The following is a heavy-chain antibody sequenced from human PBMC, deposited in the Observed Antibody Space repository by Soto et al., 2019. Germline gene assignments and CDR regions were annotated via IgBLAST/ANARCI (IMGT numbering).Heavy chain of an antibody. J-gene: IGHJ6*02. CDR1: GYTFTSYA. D-gene: IGHD3-3*01. CDR2: INAGNGNT. CDR3: ARDPPSYDFWSGYSYGMDV. Sequence: ASVKVSSKSSGYTFTSYAMHWVRQAPGQRLEWMGWINAGNGNTKYSQKFQGRVTITRDTSASTAYMELSSLRSEDTAVYYCARDPPSYDFWSGYSYGMDVWGQGTTVTVSS. V-gene: IGHV1-3*01.